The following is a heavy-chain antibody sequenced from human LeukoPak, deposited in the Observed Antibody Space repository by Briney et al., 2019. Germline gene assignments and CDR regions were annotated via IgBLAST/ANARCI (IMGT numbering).Heavy chain of an antibody. CDR2: IYHSGST. V-gene: IGHV4-38-2*02. CDR1: GYSISSGYY. CDR3: ARSPGWYFDL. J-gene: IGHJ2*01. Sequence: SETLSLTCTVSGYSISSGYYWGWIRQPPGKGLEWIGSIYHSGSTYYNPSLKSRVTISVDTSKNQFSLKLSSVTAADTAVYYCARSPGWYFDLWGRGTLVTVSS.